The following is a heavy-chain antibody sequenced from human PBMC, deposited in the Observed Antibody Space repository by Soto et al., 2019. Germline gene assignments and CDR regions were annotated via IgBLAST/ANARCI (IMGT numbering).Heavy chain of an antibody. CDR3: AKHVGTSSRIMDV. V-gene: IGHV3-23*01. CDR2: ISGSGGST. Sequence: PGGSLRLSCAASGFPFSSYSMSWVRQAPGKGLEWVSGISGSGGSTYYADSVKGRFSISRDNSKNTLYLQMNSLRAEDTAVYYCAKHVGTSSRIMDVWGQGTTVTVSS. CDR1: GFPFSSYS. D-gene: IGHD2-2*01. J-gene: IGHJ6*02.